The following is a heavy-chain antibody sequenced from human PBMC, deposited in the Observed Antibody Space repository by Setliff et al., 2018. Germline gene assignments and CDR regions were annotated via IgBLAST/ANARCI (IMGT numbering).Heavy chain of an antibody. CDR3: ARGLIVLPGPSGDMGYFDY. D-gene: IGHD2-8*01. V-gene: IGHV1-69*13. CDR2: IIPIFGTA. Sequence: ASVKVSCKASGGTFSSYAITWVRQAPGQGLEWMGGIIPIFGTAKYAQKFQGRVTITADQSTRTAYMELSSLRSEDTAVYYCARGLIVLPGPSGDMGYFDYWGQGTLGTVS. CDR1: GGTFSSYA. J-gene: IGHJ4*02.